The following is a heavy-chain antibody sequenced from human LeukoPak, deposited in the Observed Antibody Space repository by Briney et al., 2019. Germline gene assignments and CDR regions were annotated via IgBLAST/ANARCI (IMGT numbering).Heavy chain of an antibody. CDR2: ISYDDTNK. J-gene: IGHJ4*02. D-gene: IGHD3-9*01. Sequence: GGSLRLSCAASGFRFNTYWMSWVRQAPGKGLEWVAVISYDDTNKYYVDSVKGRFTISRDNSKNTLYLQMNSLRAEDTAVYYCVKAILTGYYRGYFDYWGQGTLVTVSS. CDR1: GFRFNTYW. CDR3: VKAILTGYYRGYFDY. V-gene: IGHV3-30*18.